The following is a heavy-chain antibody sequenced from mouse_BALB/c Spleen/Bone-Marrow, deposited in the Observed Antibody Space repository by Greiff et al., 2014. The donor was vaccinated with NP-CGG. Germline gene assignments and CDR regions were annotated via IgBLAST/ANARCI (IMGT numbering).Heavy chain of an antibody. CDR2: IWSGGST. CDR1: GFSLSSYG. D-gene: IGHD2-14*01. V-gene: IGHV2-4-1*01. Sequence: QVQLQQSGPGLLQPSQSLSIPCTVSGFSLSSYGVHWFRQSPGKGLEWLGVIWSGGSTDYNAAFISRLSISKDNSKSQVFFKMNSLQADDTAIYYCARNPPPYRLYAMDYWGQGTSVTVSS. J-gene: IGHJ4*01. CDR3: ARNPPPYRLYAMDY.